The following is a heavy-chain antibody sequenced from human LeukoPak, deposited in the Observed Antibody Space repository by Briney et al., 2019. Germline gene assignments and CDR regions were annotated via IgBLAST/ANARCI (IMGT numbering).Heavy chain of an antibody. J-gene: IGHJ6*04. Sequence: PSETLSLTCGFSGGSFSGYYWTWIRQPPGKGLEWIGEINQSGTSKDNPSLKSRVTMSIDTSQNQFSLKLSSVTAADTAVYYCARILKAAAGKPGQKGGARQDVWGKGTTVTVSS. V-gene: IGHV4-34*01. CDR2: INQSGTS. CDR3: ARILKAAAGKPGQKGGARQDV. D-gene: IGHD6-13*01. CDR1: GGSFSGYY.